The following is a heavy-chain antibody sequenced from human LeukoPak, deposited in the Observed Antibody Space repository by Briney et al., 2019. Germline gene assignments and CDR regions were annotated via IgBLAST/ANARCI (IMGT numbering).Heavy chain of an antibody. D-gene: IGHD3-22*01. J-gene: IGHJ3*02. Sequence: SETLSLTCTVSGGSISGDYWSWIRQPAGTGLEWIGRIYTSGCTNYNPSLKSRVTISVDTSKNQFSLKLSSVTAADTAVYYCARGVISSGYRDAFDIWGQGTMVTVSS. CDR2: IYTSGCT. CDR1: GGSISGDY. CDR3: ARGVISSGYRDAFDI. V-gene: IGHV4-4*07.